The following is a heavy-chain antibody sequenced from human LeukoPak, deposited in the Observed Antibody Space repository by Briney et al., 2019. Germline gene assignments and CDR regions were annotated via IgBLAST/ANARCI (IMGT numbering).Heavy chain of an antibody. J-gene: IGHJ6*03. Sequence: PSETLSLTCTVSGGSISSYYWSWIRQPPGKGLEWIGYIYYSGSTNYNPSLKSRVTISVDTSKNQFSLKLSSVTAADTAVYYCARSRETMVRGVMSHYYYYYMDVWGKGTTVTVSS. V-gene: IGHV4-59*12. CDR1: GGSISSYY. CDR2: IYYSGST. CDR3: ARSRETMVRGVMSHYYYYYMDV. D-gene: IGHD3-10*01.